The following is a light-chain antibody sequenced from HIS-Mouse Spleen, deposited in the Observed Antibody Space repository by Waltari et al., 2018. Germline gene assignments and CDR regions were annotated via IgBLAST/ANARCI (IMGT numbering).Light chain of an antibody. Sequence: DIQLTQPPSFLSASVGDRVTITCRASQGISSYLAWDQQTPGKAPKLLIYAASTLQRGVPSRFSGRGSGTEFTLTVSSLQPEDFATYYCQQLNSYPPSFGQGTKVEIK. CDR2: AAS. V-gene: IGKV1-9*01. J-gene: IGKJ1*01. CDR3: QQLNSYPPS. CDR1: QGISSY.